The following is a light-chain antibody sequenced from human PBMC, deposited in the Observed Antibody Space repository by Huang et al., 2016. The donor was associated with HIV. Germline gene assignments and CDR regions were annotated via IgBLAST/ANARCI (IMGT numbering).Light chain of an antibody. CDR1: QSVSSN. CDR2: GAS. CDR3: QQYNNWPPWT. V-gene: IGKV3-15*01. Sequence: EIVMTPSPATLSGSPGERATLSCRASQSVSSNLAWYQQELGQAPRLLIYGASTRANGIPARFSCSGSGTEFTLTISSLQSEDFAVYYCQQYNNWPPWTFGQGTKVEIK. J-gene: IGKJ1*01.